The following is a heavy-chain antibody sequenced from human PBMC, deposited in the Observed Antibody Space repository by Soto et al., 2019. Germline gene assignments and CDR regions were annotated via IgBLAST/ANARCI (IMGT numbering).Heavy chain of an antibody. CDR2: IYFSGST. V-gene: IGHV4-61*01. D-gene: IGHD6-19*01. CDR1: GCSVPSGSYY. Sequence: PSETLSLTCTVSGCSVPSGSYYWRWLRQPPGKGLEWIGYIYFSGSTNYNPSLKSRVSISVDTSKNQISLKLSSVTAADTAVYYCARDQGIAVAVFDYWGQGTLVTVSS. J-gene: IGHJ4*02. CDR3: ARDQGIAVAVFDY.